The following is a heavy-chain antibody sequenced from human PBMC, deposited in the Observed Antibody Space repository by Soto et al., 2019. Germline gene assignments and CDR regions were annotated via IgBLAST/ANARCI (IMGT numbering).Heavy chain of an antibody. CDR2: IYSGGST. D-gene: IGHD2-21*01. J-gene: IGHJ6*02. CDR3: ARTSPVEGMEV. Sequence: EVQLVESGGGLIQPGGSLRLSCAASGFTVRSNYMSWVRQGPGKGLEWVSIIYSGGSTYYADSAKGRFTISRDNSKNTLYLQMNSLRAEDTAVYYCARTSPVEGMEVWGQGTTVTVSS. V-gene: IGHV3-53*01. CDR1: GFTVRSNY.